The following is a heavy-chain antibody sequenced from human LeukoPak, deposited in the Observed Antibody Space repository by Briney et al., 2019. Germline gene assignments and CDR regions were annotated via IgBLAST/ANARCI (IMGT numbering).Heavy chain of an antibody. CDR3: ARHVGATLSLQH. D-gene: IGHD1-26*01. CDR1: GGSISSYY. J-gene: IGHJ3*01. CDR2: IYYSGST. V-gene: IGHV4-59*08. Sequence: PSETLSLTCTVSGGSISSYYWSWIRQPPGKGLEWIGYIYYSGSTNYNPSLKSRVTISVDTSKNQFSLKLSSVTAADTAVYYCARHVGATLSLQHWGQGTMVTV.